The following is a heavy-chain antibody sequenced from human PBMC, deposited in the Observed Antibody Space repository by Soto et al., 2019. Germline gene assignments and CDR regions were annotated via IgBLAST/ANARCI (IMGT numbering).Heavy chain of an antibody. J-gene: IGHJ6*02. CDR3: ARDCMEWPYGGIYCYYGMDV. CDR2: ISSSGSTI. CDR1: GFTFSDYY. D-gene: IGHD3-3*01. Sequence: GGSLRLSCAASGFTFSDYYMSWIRQAPGKGLEWVSYISSSGSTIYYADSVKGRFTISRDNAKNSLYLQMNSLRAEDTAVYYCARDCMEWPYGGIYCYYGMDVWGQGTTVTVSS. V-gene: IGHV3-11*01.